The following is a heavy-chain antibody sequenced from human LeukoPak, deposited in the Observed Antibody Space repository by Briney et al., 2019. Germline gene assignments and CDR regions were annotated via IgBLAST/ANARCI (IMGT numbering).Heavy chain of an antibody. J-gene: IGHJ4*02. CDR2: IKSKTDGGTT. CDR1: GFTFSNAW. CDR3: TTEGSGSYSNFDY. D-gene: IGHD1-26*01. Sequence: GGSLRLSCAASGFTFSNAWMSWVRQAPGKGLEWVGRIKSKTDGGTTDYAAPVKGRFTISRDDSKNTLYLQMNSLKTEDTAVYYCTTEGSGSYSNFDYWGQGTLVTVSS. V-gene: IGHV3-15*01.